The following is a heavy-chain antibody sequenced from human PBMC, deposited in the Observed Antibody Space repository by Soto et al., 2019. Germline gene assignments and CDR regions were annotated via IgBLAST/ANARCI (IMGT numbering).Heavy chain of an antibody. J-gene: IGHJ4*02. D-gene: IGHD3-9*01. CDR2: IYYRGNT. CDR3: ARLEGLATISYYFDY. V-gene: IGHV4-39*01. CDR1: GDSINSDNYY. Sequence: QLQLQESGPGLVKLSETLSLTFSVSGDSINSDNYYWGWIRQPPGKGLEWIGSIYYRGNTYYNPSLKTRVTISLDKSKTQFSLKLNSVTAADSAVYFCARLEGLATISYYFDYWGQGTLVTVSS.